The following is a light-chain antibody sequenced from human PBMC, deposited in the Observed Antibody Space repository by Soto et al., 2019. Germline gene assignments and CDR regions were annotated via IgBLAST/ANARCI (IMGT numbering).Light chain of an antibody. CDR3: QQYGSTPWT. V-gene: IGKV3-20*01. CDR1: QSVSSNS. Sequence: EIVLTQSPGTLSLSPGERATLSCRASQSVSSNSLAWYEQKPGQAPRLIIYGASRRAAGIPDSISGSGSGTDFTLTITRLEPEDFAVYYCQQYGSTPWTFGQGTKVDI. CDR2: GAS. J-gene: IGKJ1*01.